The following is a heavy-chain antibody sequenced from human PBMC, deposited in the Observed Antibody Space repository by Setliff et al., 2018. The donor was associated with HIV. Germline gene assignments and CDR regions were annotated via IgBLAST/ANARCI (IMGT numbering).Heavy chain of an antibody. CDR2: INHSGST. V-gene: IGHV4-34*01. D-gene: IGHD6-13*01. Sequence: PSETLSLTCAVYGGSFSGYYWSWIRQPPGKGLECIGEINHSGSTNHNPSLKSRVTISVDTSKKQFSLRLSSVTAADTAIYYCARVPTSSWYVTTQRTKEYFHHWGQGTLVTVSS. CDR1: GGSFSGYY. J-gene: IGHJ1*01. CDR3: ARVPTSSWYVTTQRTKEYFHH.